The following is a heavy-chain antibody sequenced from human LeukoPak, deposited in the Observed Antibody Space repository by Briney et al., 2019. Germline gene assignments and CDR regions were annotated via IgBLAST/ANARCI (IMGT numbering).Heavy chain of an antibody. CDR2: INHSGST. Sequence: SETLSLTCAVYGGSFSGYYWSWIRQPPGKGLEWIGEINHSGSTNYNPSLKSRVTISVDTSKNQFSLKLSSVTAADTAVYYCAGSYYYDSSGYYFTLSAFDIWGQGTMVTVSS. V-gene: IGHV4-34*01. J-gene: IGHJ3*02. CDR1: GGSFSGYY. D-gene: IGHD3-22*01. CDR3: AGSYYYDSSGYYFTLSAFDI.